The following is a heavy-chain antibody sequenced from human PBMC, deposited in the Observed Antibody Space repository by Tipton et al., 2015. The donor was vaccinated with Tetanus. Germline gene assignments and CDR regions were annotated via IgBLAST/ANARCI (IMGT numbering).Heavy chain of an antibody. V-gene: IGHV4-61*08. J-gene: IGHJ5*02. D-gene: IGHD3-16*01. Sequence: LRLSCSVSGGSLRSGDHYWSWIRQPPGKGLEWLAYISSSGTTNYDPSLRGRVTMSTDTSKNRFSLKLDSVTAADTAIYYCARALKQGANWFDPWGQGTLVAVSS. CDR3: ARALKQGANWFDP. CDR2: ISSSGTT. CDR1: GGSLRSGDHY.